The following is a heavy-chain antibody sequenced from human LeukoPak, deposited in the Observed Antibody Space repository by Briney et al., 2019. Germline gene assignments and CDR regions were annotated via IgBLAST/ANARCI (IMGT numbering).Heavy chain of an antibody. CDR3: ARDPRYSSTWYYFDY. V-gene: IGHV3-33*01. Sequence: GGSLRLSYAASGFTFSSYALHWVRQTPGKGPEWVAVVWYDGSKKYYADSVKGRFTISRDNSKNTLYLQMNSLRAEDTAVYYCARDPRYSSTWYYFDYWGQGTLVTVSS. J-gene: IGHJ4*02. CDR1: GFTFSSYA. CDR2: VWYDGSKK. D-gene: IGHD6-13*01.